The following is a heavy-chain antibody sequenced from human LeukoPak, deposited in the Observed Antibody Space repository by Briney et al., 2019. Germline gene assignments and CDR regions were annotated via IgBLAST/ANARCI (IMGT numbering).Heavy chain of an antibody. CDR3: ARGTSSPTAGRFDE. CDR2: IPYSGTT. CDR1: GGSISSPY. V-gene: IGHV4-59*11. Sequence: SETLSFTCTVFGGSISSPYWSWIRKPPGKGLEWIGYIPYSGTTNYHSPLTSRVAMSVDTSKNQFSLKLSSVTAADSAVYYCARGTSSPTAGRFDEWGQGSLVTVSS. D-gene: IGHD6-13*01. J-gene: IGHJ4*02.